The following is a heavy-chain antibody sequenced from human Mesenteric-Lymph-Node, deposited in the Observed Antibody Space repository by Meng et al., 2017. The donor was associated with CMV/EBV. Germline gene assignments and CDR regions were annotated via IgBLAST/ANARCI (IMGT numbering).Heavy chain of an antibody. J-gene: IGHJ4*02. CDR2: INPTGGA. Sequence: YTCTNHYMNWVRLAPGQGLEWMGIINPTGGATYRQKFQGRVTMTSATATSTFYMELSGLRSEDTAEYYCARGHDYYGSGSFSRGGLDYWGQGTLVTVSS. CDR3: ARGHDYYGSGSFSRGGLDY. CDR1: YTCTNHY. V-gene: IGHV1-46*01. D-gene: IGHD3-10*01.